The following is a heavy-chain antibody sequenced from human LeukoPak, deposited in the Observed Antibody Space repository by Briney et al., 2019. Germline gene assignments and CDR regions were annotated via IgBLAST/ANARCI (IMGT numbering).Heavy chain of an antibody. Sequence: SETLSLTCAVYGGSFSGYYWSWIRQPPGKGLEWIGEINHSGSTNYNPSLKSRVTISVDTSKNQFSLKRSSVTAADTAVYYCARARSYYDSSGYYYWFDPWGQGTLVTVSS. V-gene: IGHV4-34*01. CDR3: ARARSYYDSSGYYYWFDP. J-gene: IGHJ5*02. D-gene: IGHD3-22*01. CDR1: GGSFSGYY. CDR2: INHSGST.